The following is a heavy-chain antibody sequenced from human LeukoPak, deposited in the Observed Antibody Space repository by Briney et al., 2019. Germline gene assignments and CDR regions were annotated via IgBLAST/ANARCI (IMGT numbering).Heavy chain of an antibody. CDR1: GFTFSNFW. Sequence: HPGGSLRLSCAASGFTFSNFWMSWVRKAPGKGLEWVANIRGDGSEKYHVDSVKGRFTISRDNAKNSLYLQMNSLRAEDTAVYYCAKFPYGDYAHYWGQGTLVTVSS. V-gene: IGHV3-7*05. D-gene: IGHD4-17*01. CDR3: AKFPYGDYAHY. J-gene: IGHJ4*02. CDR2: IRGDGSEK.